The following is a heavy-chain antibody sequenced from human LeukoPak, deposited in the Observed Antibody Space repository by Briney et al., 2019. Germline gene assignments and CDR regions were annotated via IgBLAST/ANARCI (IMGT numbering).Heavy chain of an antibody. CDR2: ISGRGDRT. Sequence: GGSLRLSCAASGFTFINYAMTWVRQAPGKGLEWVSGISGRGDRTHYADSVKGRSTISRDNSKNMVYMQMDSLRAEDTALYYCAKTYYYGSGTFSFDHWGQGTLVTVSS. J-gene: IGHJ4*02. CDR1: GFTFINYA. CDR3: AKTYYYGSGTFSFDH. D-gene: IGHD3-10*01. V-gene: IGHV3-23*01.